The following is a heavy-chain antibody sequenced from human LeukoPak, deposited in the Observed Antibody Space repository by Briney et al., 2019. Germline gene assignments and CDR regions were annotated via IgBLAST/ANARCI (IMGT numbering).Heavy chain of an antibody. Sequence: PGGSLRLSCAASGFTVSSNYMSWVRQAPGKGLEWVSVIYSGGSTYYADSVKGRFTISRDNSKNTLYLQMDSLRAEDTAVYYCAKGGSFTMIVVNVDYWGQGTLVTVSS. CDR1: GFTVSSNY. J-gene: IGHJ4*02. CDR3: AKGGSFTMIVVNVDY. D-gene: IGHD3-22*01. V-gene: IGHV3-66*01. CDR2: IYSGGST.